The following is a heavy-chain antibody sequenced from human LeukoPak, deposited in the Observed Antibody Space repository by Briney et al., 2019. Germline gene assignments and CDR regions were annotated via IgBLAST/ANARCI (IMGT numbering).Heavy chain of an antibody. CDR3: ARGLHSSSWYFGFDY. V-gene: IGHV3-13*04. J-gene: IGHJ4*02. CDR2: IGTAGDT. Sequence: GGSLRLSCAASGFTFSSCDMRCVRQATGKGLEWVSAIGTAGDTYYPGSVKGRFTISRENAKNSLYLQMNSLRAGDTAVYYCARGLHSSSWYFGFDYWGQGTLVTVSS. D-gene: IGHD6-13*01. CDR1: GFTFSSCD.